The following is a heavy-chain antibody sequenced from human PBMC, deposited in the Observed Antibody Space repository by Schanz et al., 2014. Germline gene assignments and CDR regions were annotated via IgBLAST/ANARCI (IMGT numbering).Heavy chain of an antibody. CDR1: GFTFSSYA. CDR3: ARGGFGEVSYFDY. V-gene: IGHV3-23*04. J-gene: IGHJ4*02. CDR2: ISGGGGTT. Sequence: EVQLAESGGGLVQPGGSPRLSCAASGFTFSSYAMSWVRQAPGKGLEWVSAISGGGGTTYYADSVKGRFTISRDNSKNTLYLQMNSLRPEDTAVYYCARGGFGEVSYFDYWGQGSLVTVSS. D-gene: IGHD3-10*01.